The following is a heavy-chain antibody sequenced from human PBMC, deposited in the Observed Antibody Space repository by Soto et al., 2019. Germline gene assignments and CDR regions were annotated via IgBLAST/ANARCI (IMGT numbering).Heavy chain of an antibody. J-gene: IGHJ3*01. CDR2: LYDVDGS. V-gene: IGHV3-53*01. D-gene: IGHD1-1*01. Sequence: GGSLRLSCAAFGLTVSGKKYMAWVRQAPGKGLEWVSALYDVDGSFYADSVKGRFTTSSDSSKTTVYLQMNGLRPDDTAVYYCASWHEREHAYDVWGQGTTVT. CDR1: GLTVSGKKY. CDR3: ASWHEREHAYDV.